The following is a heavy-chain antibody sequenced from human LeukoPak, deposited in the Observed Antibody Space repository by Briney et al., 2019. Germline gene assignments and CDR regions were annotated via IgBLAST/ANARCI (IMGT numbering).Heavy chain of an antibody. CDR2: ISGSGGST. D-gene: IGHD1-1*01. J-gene: IGHJ3*02. CDR1: GFTFSSYA. Sequence: GGSLRLSCAASGFTFSSYAMSWVRQAPGKGLEWVSAISGSGGSTYYADSVKGRFTISRDNSKNTLYLQMNSLRAEDTAVYYCAKPTTLVEGAFDIWGQETMVTVSS. CDR3: AKPTTLVEGAFDI. V-gene: IGHV3-23*01.